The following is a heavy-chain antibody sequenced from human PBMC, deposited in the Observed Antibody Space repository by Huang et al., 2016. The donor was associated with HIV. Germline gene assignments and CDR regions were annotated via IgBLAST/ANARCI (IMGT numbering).Heavy chain of an antibody. J-gene: IGHJ6*02. V-gene: IGHV5-51*01. CDR3: ARLIGSPSFYYGLDV. CDR1: GYRFRSNW. Sequence: EVQLVQSGAEVKKPGESLKISCKGSGYRFRSNWIGWVRQMPGKGLEWMGIIYPGDSDTRDSPSFQGQGTISADKSINTAYLQWSSLKASDTAMYYCARLIGSPSFYYGLDVWGQGTTVTVSS. D-gene: IGHD3-10*01. CDR2: IYPGDSDT.